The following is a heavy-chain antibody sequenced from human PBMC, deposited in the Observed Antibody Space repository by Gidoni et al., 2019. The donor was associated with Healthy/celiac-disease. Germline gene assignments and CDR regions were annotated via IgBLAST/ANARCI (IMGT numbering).Heavy chain of an antibody. J-gene: IGHJ4*02. D-gene: IGHD1-20*01. CDR2: IIPIFGTA. CDR3: ARALQPYNWNRIWFDY. Sequence: QVQLVQPGAEVKKPGSSVKVTCKASGGTFSSYAISWVRQAPGQGLEWMGGIIPIFGTANYAQKFQGRVTITADKSTSTAYMELSSLRSEDTAVYFCARALQPYNWNRIWFDYWGQGTLVTVSS. CDR1: GGTFSSYA. V-gene: IGHV1-69*06.